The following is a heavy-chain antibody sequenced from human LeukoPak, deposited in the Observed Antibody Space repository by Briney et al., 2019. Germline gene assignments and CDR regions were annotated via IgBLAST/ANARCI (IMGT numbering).Heavy chain of an antibody. CDR3: ARDRRLAAAGVFFDC. J-gene: IGHJ4*02. Sequence: GGSLRLSCAASGFTFSTYWMSWVRQAPGKGLEWVASIKQDGTEKYYVDSVKGRFTISRDNAKNSLYLQMNSLRAEDTAVYYCARDRRLAAAGVFFDCWGQGTLVTVSS. CDR1: GFTFSTYW. V-gene: IGHV3-7*03. CDR2: IKQDGTEK. D-gene: IGHD6-13*01.